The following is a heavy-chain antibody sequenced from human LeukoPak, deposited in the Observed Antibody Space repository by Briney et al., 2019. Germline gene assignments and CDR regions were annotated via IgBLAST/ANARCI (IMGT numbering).Heavy chain of an antibody. Sequence: ASVKVSCKASGYTFTSYYMHWVRQAPGQGLEWMGWISAYNGNTNYAQKLQGRVTMTTDTSTSTAYMELRSLRSDDTAVYYCARGKRIYGDYDAFDIWGQGTMVTVSS. CDR3: ARGKRIYGDYDAFDI. V-gene: IGHV1-18*04. D-gene: IGHD4-17*01. J-gene: IGHJ3*02. CDR2: ISAYNGNT. CDR1: GYTFTSYY.